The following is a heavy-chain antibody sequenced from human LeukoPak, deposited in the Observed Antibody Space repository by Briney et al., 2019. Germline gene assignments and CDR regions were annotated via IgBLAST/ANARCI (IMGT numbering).Heavy chain of an antibody. J-gene: IGHJ3*02. CDR3: ASRQYCSGGSCYGLGDAFDI. Sequence: PSQTLSLTCTVSGGSISSGSYYWSWIRQPAGKGLEWIGRIYTSGSTNYNPSLKSRATISVDTSKNQFSLKLSSVTAADTAVYYCASRQYCSGGSCYGLGDAFDIWGQGTMVTVSS. CDR1: GGSISSGSYY. V-gene: IGHV4-61*02. CDR2: IYTSGST. D-gene: IGHD2-15*01.